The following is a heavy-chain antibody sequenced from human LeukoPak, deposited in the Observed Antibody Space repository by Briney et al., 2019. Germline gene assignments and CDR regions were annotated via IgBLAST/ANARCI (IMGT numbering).Heavy chain of an antibody. CDR1: GGSISSYY. CDR2: IYTSGST. V-gene: IGHV4-4*07. Sequence: SETLSLTCTVSGGSISSYYWSWIRQPAGKGLEWIGRIYTSGSTNYNPSLKSRVTMSVDTSKNQFSLKLSSVTAADTAVYYCARVSRGYSYGRAYYYYMDVWGKGTTVTVSS. D-gene: IGHD5-18*01. J-gene: IGHJ6*03. CDR3: ARVSRGYSYGRAYYYYMDV.